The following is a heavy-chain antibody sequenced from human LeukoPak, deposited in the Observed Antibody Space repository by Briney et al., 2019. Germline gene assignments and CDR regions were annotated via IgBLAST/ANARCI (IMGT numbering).Heavy chain of an antibody. Sequence: GGSLRLSCAASGFTLSSYWMSWVRQAPGKGLEWVANIKQDGSEKYYVDSVKGRFTISRDNAKNSLYLQMNSLRAEDTAVYYCARDRYCSGGSCYSHWAHYFDYWGQGTLVTVSS. D-gene: IGHD2-15*01. CDR1: GFTLSSYW. V-gene: IGHV3-7*01. CDR3: ARDRYCSGGSCYSHWAHYFDY. J-gene: IGHJ4*02. CDR2: IKQDGSEK.